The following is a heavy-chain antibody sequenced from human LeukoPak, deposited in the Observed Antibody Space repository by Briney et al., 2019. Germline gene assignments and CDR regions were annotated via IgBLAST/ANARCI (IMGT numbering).Heavy chain of an antibody. V-gene: IGHV3-48*04. J-gene: IGHJ4*02. CDR3: ARDRGGSYSAIDY. CDR2: ISSSSTI. D-gene: IGHD1-26*01. Sequence: PGGSLRLSCAASGFTFGSYSMNWVRQAPGKGLEWVSFISSSSTIYYADSVKGRFTISRDNAKNSLYLQMNSLRAEDTAVYYCARDRGGSYSAIDYWGQGTLVTVSS. CDR1: GFTFGSYS.